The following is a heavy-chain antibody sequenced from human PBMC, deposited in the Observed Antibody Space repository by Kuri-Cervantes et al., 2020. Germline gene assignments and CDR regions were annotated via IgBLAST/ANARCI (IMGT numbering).Heavy chain of an antibody. D-gene: IGHD5-24*01. V-gene: IGHV3-30*03. Sequence: GGSLRLSCAASGFTFSSYGMHWVRQAPGKGLEWVAVISYDGSNKYYADSVKGRFTISRDNAKSTLYLQMNSLRAEDTAVYYCARDGGWLQSQYYFDYWGQGTLVTVSS. CDR1: GFTFSSYG. J-gene: IGHJ4*02. CDR2: ISYDGSNK. CDR3: ARDGGWLQSQYYFDY.